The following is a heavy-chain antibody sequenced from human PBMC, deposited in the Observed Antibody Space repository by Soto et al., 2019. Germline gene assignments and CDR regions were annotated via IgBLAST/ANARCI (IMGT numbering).Heavy chain of an antibody. CDR1: GGSFSIYC. D-gene: IGHD4-17*01. CDR2: INHSGST. V-gene: IGHV4-34*01. J-gene: IGHJ6*02. CDR3: ARDTVTTNRLKRAYGMDV. Sequence: SETLSLTCAVYGGSFSIYCWNWIRQPSGKGLEWIGEINHSGSTNYNPSLQSRVTISVDTSKNQFSLKLSSVTAADTAVYYCARDTVTTNRLKRAYGMDVWGQGTTVTVSS.